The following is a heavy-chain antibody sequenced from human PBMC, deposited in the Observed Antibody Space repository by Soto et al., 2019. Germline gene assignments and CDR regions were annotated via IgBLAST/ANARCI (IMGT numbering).Heavy chain of an antibody. CDR2: INPIFGTA. Sequence: SVKVSCKASGGTFSSYAISWVRQAPGQGLEWMGGINPIFGTANYAQKFQGRVTITADESTSTAYMELSSLTYEDTAVYYCARSPACGDCYTDIDYWGQGTRVTVSS. CDR1: GGTFSSYA. J-gene: IGHJ4*02. D-gene: IGHD2-21*02. CDR3: ARSPACGDCYTDIDY. V-gene: IGHV1-69*13.